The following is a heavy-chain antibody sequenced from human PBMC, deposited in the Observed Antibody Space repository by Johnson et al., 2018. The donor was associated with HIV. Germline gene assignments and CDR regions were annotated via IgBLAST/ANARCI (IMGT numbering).Heavy chain of an antibody. J-gene: IGHJ3*02. CDR2: IKRKTDGGTT. D-gene: IGHD6-13*01. CDR3: TTDLAAVGSGAFDI. Sequence: EVQLVESGGGLVKPGGSLRLSCTASGFTFSNVWMSWVRQAPGKGLEWVGRIKRKTDGGTTDYAAPVKGRFTISSDDSKNTLYLQMNSLKTEDTAVYYCTTDLAAVGSGAFDIWGQGTMVTGSS. V-gene: IGHV3-15*01. CDR1: GFTFSNVW.